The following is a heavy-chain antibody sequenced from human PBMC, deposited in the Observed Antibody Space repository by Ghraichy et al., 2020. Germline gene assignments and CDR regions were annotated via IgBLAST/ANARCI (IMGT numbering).Heavy chain of an antibody. Sequence: SETLSLTCAVYGGSFSGYYWSWIRQSPGEGLEWIGEINHTGSTNYNPSLKSRVTISVDTSKNQFSLKLSSVTAADTAVYYCARGTNDFWSGYYGSDAFDIWGQGTMVTVSS. J-gene: IGHJ3*02. V-gene: IGHV4-34*01. CDR2: INHTGST. CDR1: GGSFSGYY. D-gene: IGHD3-3*01. CDR3: ARGTNDFWSGYYGSDAFDI.